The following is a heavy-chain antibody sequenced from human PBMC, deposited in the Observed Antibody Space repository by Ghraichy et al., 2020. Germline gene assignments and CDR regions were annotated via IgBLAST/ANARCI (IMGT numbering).Heavy chain of an antibody. J-gene: IGHJ5*02. V-gene: IGHV4-59*08. D-gene: IGHD6-25*01. CDR2: IYYSGST. Sequence: SETLSLTCTVSGGSISSYYWSWIRQPPGKGLEWIGYIYYSGSTNYNPSLKSRVTISVDTSKNQFSLKLSSVTAADTAVYYCARQGGDSSGSGLGNWFDPWGQGTLVTVSS. CDR1: GGSISSYY. CDR3: ARQGGDSSGSGLGNWFDP.